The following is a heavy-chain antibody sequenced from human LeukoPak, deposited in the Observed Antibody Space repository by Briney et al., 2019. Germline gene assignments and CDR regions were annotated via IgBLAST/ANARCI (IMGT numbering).Heavy chain of an antibody. D-gene: IGHD3-22*01. J-gene: IGHJ4*02. CDR1: GFTFSSYS. CDR3: ARNFHRRLYDSSGYYPY. Sequence: GGSLRLSCAASGFTFSSYSMNWVRRAPGKGLECVSYISSSSTTIYYADSVKGRFTISRDNAKNSLYLQMNSLRAEDTAVYYCARNFHRRLYDSSGYYPYWGQGTLVTVSS. CDR2: ISSSSTTI. V-gene: IGHV3-48*01.